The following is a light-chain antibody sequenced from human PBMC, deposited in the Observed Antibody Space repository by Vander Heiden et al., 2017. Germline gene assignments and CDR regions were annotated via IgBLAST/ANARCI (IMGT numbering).Light chain of an antibody. J-gene: IGLJ2*01. Sequence: QSVLTQPPSASGTPGQRGTSTCSRSISNVRSNTVNWHQQLPGKAPKLIIYNNNKRPSGVPDRFSGSKSGTSASLAISGLQSEDEADYYCAAWDDSLNGQVVFGGGTKLTVL. CDR3: AAWDDSLNGQVV. V-gene: IGLV1-44*01. CDR1: ISNVRSNT. CDR2: NNN.